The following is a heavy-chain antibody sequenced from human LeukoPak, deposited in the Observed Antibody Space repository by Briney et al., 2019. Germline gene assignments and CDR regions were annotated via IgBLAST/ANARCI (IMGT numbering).Heavy chain of an antibody. CDR3: AKMSWYTKYNWFDP. CDR1: GFIFSSYG. Sequence: GGSLRLSCAASGFIFSSYGMRWVRQAPGKGLEWVAVISYDGSNKYYADSVKGRFTISRDNSKNTLYLQMNSLRAEDTAVYYCAKMSWYTKYNWFDPWGQGTLVTVSS. D-gene: IGHD1-1*01. V-gene: IGHV3-30*18. J-gene: IGHJ5*02. CDR2: ISYDGSNK.